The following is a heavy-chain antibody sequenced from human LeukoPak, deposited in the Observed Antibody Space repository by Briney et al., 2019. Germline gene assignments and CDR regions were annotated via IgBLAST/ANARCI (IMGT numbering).Heavy chain of an antibody. J-gene: IGHJ4*02. CDR1: GFTFSSYS. Sequence: GGSLRLSCAASGFTFSSYSMNWVRQAPGKGLEWVSYITYNSGTIYYTDSVKGRFTISRDNAKNTLYLQMNSLRAEDTAVYYCATYYDFWSGYYLDYWGQGTLVTVSS. V-gene: IGHV3-48*04. CDR2: ITYNSGTI. CDR3: ATYYDFWSGYYLDY. D-gene: IGHD3-3*01.